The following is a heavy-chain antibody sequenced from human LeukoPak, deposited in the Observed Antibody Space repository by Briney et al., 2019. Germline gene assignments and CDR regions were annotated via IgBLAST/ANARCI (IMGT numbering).Heavy chain of an antibody. CDR2: IYPGDSDT. Sequence: GESLKISCKGSGYSFTNYWIDWVRHMPGKGLEWMGIIYPGDSDTRYSPSFQGQVTISADKSISTAYLQWSSLKASDTAMYYCARQYQDYFDYWGQGTLVTVSS. D-gene: IGHD2-2*01. CDR1: GYSFTNYW. V-gene: IGHV5-51*01. CDR3: ARQYQDYFDY. J-gene: IGHJ4*02.